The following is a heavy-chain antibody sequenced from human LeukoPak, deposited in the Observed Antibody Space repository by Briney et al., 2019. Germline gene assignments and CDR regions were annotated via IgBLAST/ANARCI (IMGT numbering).Heavy chain of an antibody. J-gene: IGHJ4*02. Sequence: ASVKVSCKASGGTFSSYAISWVRQAPGQGLEWMGRIIPIFGIANYAQKFQGRVTITADKSTSTAYMELSSLRSEDTAVYYCARCRDGSGWYYFDYWGQGTLVTVSS. D-gene: IGHD6-19*01. CDR3: ARCRDGSGWYYFDY. CDR1: GGTFSSYA. CDR2: IIPIFGIA. V-gene: IGHV1-69*04.